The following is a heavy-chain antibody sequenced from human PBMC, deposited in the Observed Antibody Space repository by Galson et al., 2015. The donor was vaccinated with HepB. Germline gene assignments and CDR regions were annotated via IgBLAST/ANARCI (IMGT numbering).Heavy chain of an antibody. J-gene: IGHJ4*02. CDR2: ISNDGSYR. CDR1: DFTVNSYG. V-gene: IGHV3-30*03. CDR3: ARDRFYYGSGTHPGV. Sequence: SLRLSCAASDFTVNSYGVHWVRQAPGGGLEWVAVISNDGSYRSYADSVKGRFTISRDISKNTLYLQMNSLRPEDTAVYFCARDRFYYGSGTHPGVWGQGTLVTVSS. D-gene: IGHD3-10*01.